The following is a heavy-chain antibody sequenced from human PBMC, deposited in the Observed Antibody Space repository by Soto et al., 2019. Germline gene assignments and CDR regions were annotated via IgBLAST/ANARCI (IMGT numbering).Heavy chain of an antibody. D-gene: IGHD4-17*01. CDR1: GVSITSGAYY. CDR2: IYYNGNT. Sequence: PSETLSLTCTLSGVSITSGAYYWTWVRQHPGKGLEWIGYIYYNGNTYFSPSLKSRLTISIDTSKNQFSLKLSSVTAADTAMYYCARARLRAVYAFDFWGQGTMVTGS. J-gene: IGHJ3*01. CDR3: ARARLRAVYAFDF. V-gene: IGHV4-31*03.